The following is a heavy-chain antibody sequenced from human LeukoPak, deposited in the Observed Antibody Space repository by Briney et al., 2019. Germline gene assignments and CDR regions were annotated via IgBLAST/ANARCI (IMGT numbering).Heavy chain of an antibody. CDR2: FDPEDGET. D-gene: IGHD1-26*01. CDR1: GYTLTELS. J-gene: IGHJ4*02. Sequence: ASVTVSFTVSGYTLTELSMHWVRQAPGKGLEWMGGFDPEDGETIYAQKFQGRVTMTEDTSTDTAYMELSSLRSEDTAVYYCATGSAVGATVYWGQGTLVTVSS. CDR3: ATGSAVGATVY. V-gene: IGHV1-24*01.